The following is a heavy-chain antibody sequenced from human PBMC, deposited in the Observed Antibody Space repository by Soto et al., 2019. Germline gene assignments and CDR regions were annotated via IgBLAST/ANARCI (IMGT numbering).Heavy chain of an antibody. V-gene: IGHV1-69*12. CDR3: AREADYYDSSGTTRFDY. Sequence: QVQLVQSGAEVKKPGSSVKVSCKASGGTFSSYAISWVRQAPGQGLEWMGGIIPIFGTANYAQKFQGRVTITADEATSTAYMELSSLRSEDTAVYYCAREADYYDSSGTTRFDYWGQGTLVTVSS. CDR1: GGTFSSYA. J-gene: IGHJ4*02. D-gene: IGHD3-22*01. CDR2: IIPIFGTA.